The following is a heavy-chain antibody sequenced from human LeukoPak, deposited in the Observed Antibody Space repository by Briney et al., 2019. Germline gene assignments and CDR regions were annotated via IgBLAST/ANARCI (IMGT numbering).Heavy chain of an antibody. Sequence: GGSLRLSCAASGFTFSSYSMNWVRQAPGKGLEWVSSISSSSSYIYYADSVKGRFTISRDNAKNSVYLQMNSLRVEDTAVYYCARGRDYYDSSPPGYWGQGTLVTVSS. V-gene: IGHV3-21*01. J-gene: IGHJ4*02. D-gene: IGHD3-22*01. CDR3: ARGRDYYDSSPPGY. CDR2: ISSSSSYI. CDR1: GFTFSSYS.